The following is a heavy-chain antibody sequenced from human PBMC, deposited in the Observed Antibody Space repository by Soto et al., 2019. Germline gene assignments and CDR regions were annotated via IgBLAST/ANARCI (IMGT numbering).Heavy chain of an antibody. CDR3: ARLQYPNYYYYGMDV. D-gene: IGHD2-2*01. Sequence: PGESLKISCKGSGYSFTSYWISWVRQMPGKGLEWMGRIDPSDSYTNYSPSFQGHVTISADKSISTAYLQWSSLKASDTAMYYCARLQYPNYYYYGMDVWGQGTTVTVS. CDR2: IDPSDSYT. CDR1: GYSFTSYW. J-gene: IGHJ6*02. V-gene: IGHV5-10-1*01.